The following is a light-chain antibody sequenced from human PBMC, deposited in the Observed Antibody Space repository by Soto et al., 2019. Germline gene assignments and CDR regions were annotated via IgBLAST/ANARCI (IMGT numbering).Light chain of an antibody. Sequence: DIPMTQSPSTLSGSVGDRVTITCRASQTISSWLAWYQQKPGKAPKLLIYAASTLQSGVPLRFSGSGSGTEFTLTISSLQPDDFATYYCQQYNIYSRTFGQGTKVDI. V-gene: IGKV1-5*01. CDR2: AAS. CDR3: QQYNIYSRT. CDR1: QTISSW. J-gene: IGKJ1*01.